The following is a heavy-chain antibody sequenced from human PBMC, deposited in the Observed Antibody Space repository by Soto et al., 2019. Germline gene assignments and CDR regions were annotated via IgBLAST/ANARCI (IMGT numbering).Heavy chain of an antibody. V-gene: IGHV4-31*03. Sequence: QVQLQASGPGLVKPSQTLSLTCTVSGGSISDGYSWSWIRQHPGKALEWIGSISYRGSTSYNPSLKLRLTTSVDRSRSQFSLNLSSVTAADTAVYYCARRDRSGYSYWLDTWGQGTLVTVSS. D-gene: IGHD3-22*01. CDR1: GGSISDGYS. CDR2: ISYRGST. J-gene: IGHJ5*02. CDR3: ARRDRSGYSYWLDT.